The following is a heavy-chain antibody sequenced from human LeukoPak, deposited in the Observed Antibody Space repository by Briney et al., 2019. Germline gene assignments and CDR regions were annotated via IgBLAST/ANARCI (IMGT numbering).Heavy chain of an antibody. CDR1: GFNFNNYW. CDR3: ARIGYSSCGFDM. V-gene: IGHV3-7*01. D-gene: IGHD6-19*01. Sequence: GGSLRLSCAASGFNFNNYWMNWVRQAPGKGLEWVANIKQDGGQIYYVDSVKGRFTISRDNAKNSLYLQMNSLRAEDSAVYYCARIGYSSCGFDMWGQGTMVTVSS. CDR2: IKQDGGQI. J-gene: IGHJ3*02.